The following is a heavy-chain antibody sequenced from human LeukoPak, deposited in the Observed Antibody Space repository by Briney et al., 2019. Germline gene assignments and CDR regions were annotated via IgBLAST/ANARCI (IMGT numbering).Heavy chain of an antibody. J-gene: IGHJ4*02. Sequence: SETLSLTCAVSGGSISSGGYSWSWIRQPPGKGLEWIGYIYHSGSTYYNPSLKSRVTISVDRSKNQFPLKLSSVTAADTAVYYCASSLWGYFDYWGQGTLVTVSS. CDR3: ASSLWGYFDY. D-gene: IGHD3-16*01. CDR1: GGSISSGGYS. V-gene: IGHV4-30-2*01. CDR2: IYHSGST.